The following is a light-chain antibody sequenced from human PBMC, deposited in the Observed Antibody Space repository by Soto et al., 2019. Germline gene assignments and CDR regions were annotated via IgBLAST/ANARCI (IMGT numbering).Light chain of an antibody. Sequence: QSVLTQPPSASGTPGQRVTISCSGSTSNIGSNTVNWYQQLPGTAPKLLIYSNNQRPSGVPDRFSGSKPGTSASLAISGLQSEDEADYYCAAWDDSLSGYVFXTGTKVTVL. V-gene: IGLV1-44*01. J-gene: IGLJ1*01. CDR2: SNN. CDR3: AAWDDSLSGYV. CDR1: TSNIGSNT.